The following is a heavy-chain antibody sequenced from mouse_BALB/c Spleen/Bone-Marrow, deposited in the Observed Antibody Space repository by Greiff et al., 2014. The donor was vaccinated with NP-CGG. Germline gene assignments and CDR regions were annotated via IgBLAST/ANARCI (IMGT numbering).Heavy chain of an antibody. CDR3: ARSGYYGSSYFDY. V-gene: IGHV1-20*02. J-gene: IGHJ2*01. Sequence: VQLQQSGPELVKPGASVKISCKASGYPFTGYFMNWVMQSHGKSLEWIGCINPYNGDTFYNQKFKGKATLTVDKSSSTAHMELRSLASEDSAVYYCARSGYYGSSYFDYWGQGTTLTVSS. CDR2: INPYNGDT. D-gene: IGHD1-1*01. CDR1: GYPFTGYF.